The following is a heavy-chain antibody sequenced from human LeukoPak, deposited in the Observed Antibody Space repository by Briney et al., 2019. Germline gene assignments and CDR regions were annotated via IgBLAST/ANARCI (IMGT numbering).Heavy chain of an antibody. CDR1: EVTFSSYA. CDR3: AKWSRGAGNHFDY. Sequence: GGSLRLSCAGSEVTFSSYAMTWVRQAPGKGLDWVSVISTSGATTYYANSVRGRFTISRDNSKNTLYLQMSSLRAEDTAIYYCAKWSRGAGNHFDYWGQGTLVTVSS. J-gene: IGHJ4*02. CDR2: ISTSGATT. V-gene: IGHV3-23*01. D-gene: IGHD4-23*01.